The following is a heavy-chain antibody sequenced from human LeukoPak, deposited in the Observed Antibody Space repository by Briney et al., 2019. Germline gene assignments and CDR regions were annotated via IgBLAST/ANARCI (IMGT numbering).Heavy chain of an antibody. CDR2: INPTGGST. CDR3: ARTAARRFDY. J-gene: IGHJ4*02. V-gene: IGHV1-46*01. D-gene: IGHD6-6*01. CDR1: GYTFTSYD. Sequence: ASVKVSCKASGYTFTSYDINWVRQAPGQGLEWMGIINPTGGSTTYAQKFQGRVTMTRDTSTSTVYMELSSLRSDDTAVYYCARTAARRFDYWGQGTLVTVSS.